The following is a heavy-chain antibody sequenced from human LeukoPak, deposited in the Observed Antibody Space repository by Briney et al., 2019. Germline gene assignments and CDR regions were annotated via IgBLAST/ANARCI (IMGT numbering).Heavy chain of an antibody. J-gene: IGHJ4*02. V-gene: IGHV4-39*01. Sequence: SETLSLTCTVSGGSISSSSYYWGWIRQPPGKGLEWIGSIYYSGSTYYNPSLKSRVTISVDTSKNQFSLKLSSVTAADTAVYYCARLAVVGVYFDYWGQGTLVTVSS. CDR1: GGSISSSSYY. D-gene: IGHD2-8*01. CDR3: ARLAVVGVYFDY. CDR2: IYYSGST.